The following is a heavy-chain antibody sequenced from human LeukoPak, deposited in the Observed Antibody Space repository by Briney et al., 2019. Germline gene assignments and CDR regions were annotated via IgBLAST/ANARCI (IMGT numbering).Heavy chain of an antibody. CDR1: GGSISSYY. CDR3: ARRWTGDAFDS. CDR2: IYYSGST. Sequence: PSETLSLTCTLSGGSISSYYWSWIRQPPGKGLEWIGYIYYSGSTNYNPSLKSRVTISVDTSKNQFSLKLSSVTAADTAVYYCARRWTGDAFDSGGQGTMVTVSA. J-gene: IGHJ3*02. D-gene: IGHD3/OR15-3a*01. V-gene: IGHV4-59*01.